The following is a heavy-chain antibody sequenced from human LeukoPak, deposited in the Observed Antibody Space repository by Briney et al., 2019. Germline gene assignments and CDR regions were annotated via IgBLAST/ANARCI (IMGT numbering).Heavy chain of an antibody. J-gene: IGHJ6*03. CDR1: GGSVSSYY. CDR3: ARGRDIVVVVAATPGHYYMDV. D-gene: IGHD2-15*01. CDR2: INHSGST. Sequence: PSETLSLTCTVSGGSVSSYYWSWIRQPPGKGLEWIGEINHSGSTNYNPSLKSRVTISVDTSKNQFSLNLISVTAADTAVYYCARGRDIVVVVAATPGHYYMDVWGKGTTVTVSS. V-gene: IGHV4-34*01.